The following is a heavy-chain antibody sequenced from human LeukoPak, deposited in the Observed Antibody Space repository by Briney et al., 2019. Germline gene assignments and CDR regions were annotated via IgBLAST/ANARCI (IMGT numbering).Heavy chain of an antibody. V-gene: IGHV4-61*02. J-gene: IGHJ6*03. CDR1: GGSISSGSYY. CDR2: IYTSGST. CDR3: AGGYCSGGSCYSSYYYSYMDV. Sequence: SQTLSLTCTVSGGSISSGSYYWSWIRQPAGKGLEWIGRIYTSGSTNYNPSLKSRVTISVDTSKNQFSLKLSSVTAADTAVYYCAGGYCSGGSCYSSYYYSYMDVWGKGTTVTVSS. D-gene: IGHD2-15*01.